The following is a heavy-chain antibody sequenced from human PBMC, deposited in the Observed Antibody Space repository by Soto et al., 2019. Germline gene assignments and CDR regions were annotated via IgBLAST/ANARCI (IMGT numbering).Heavy chain of an antibody. CDR2: ISPYNGNA. J-gene: IGHJ5*01. CDR3: ARTYCSGGTCYDS. Sequence: GASVKVSCKTSGYTFTSYGITWVRQAPGQGLEWMGWISPYNGNADYAQRFQDRVTMITDTSTSTAYMELRSLRSVDTAVYYCARTYCSGGTCYDSWGQGTLVTVSS. CDR1: GYTFTSYG. D-gene: IGHD2-15*01. V-gene: IGHV1-18*01.